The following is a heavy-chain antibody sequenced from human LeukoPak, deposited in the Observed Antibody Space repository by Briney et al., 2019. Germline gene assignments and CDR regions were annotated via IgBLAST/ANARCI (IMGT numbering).Heavy chain of an antibody. V-gene: IGHV3-21*01. CDR1: GFTFSSYS. J-gene: IGHJ4*02. Sequence: GGSLRLSCAASGFTFSSYSMNRVRQAPGKGLEWVSSISSSSSYIYYAGSVKGRFTISRDNAKNSLYLQMNSLRAEDTAVYYCARVRDGYIDYWGQGTLVTVSS. D-gene: IGHD5-24*01. CDR2: ISSSSSYI. CDR3: ARVRDGYIDY.